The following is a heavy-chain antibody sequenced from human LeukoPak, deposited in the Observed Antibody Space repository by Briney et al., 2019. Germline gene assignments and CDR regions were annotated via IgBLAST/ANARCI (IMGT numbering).Heavy chain of an antibody. D-gene: IGHD3-10*01. Sequence: ASVKVSCKASGYTFTSYDINWVRQATGQGLEWMGWMNPNSGNTGYAQKFQGRVTITRNTSISTAYMELRSLRSDDTAVYYCAKSNGYGLVDIWGQGTMVTVSS. CDR2: MNPNSGNT. J-gene: IGHJ3*02. V-gene: IGHV1-8*03. CDR1: GYTFTSYD. CDR3: AKSNGYGLVDI.